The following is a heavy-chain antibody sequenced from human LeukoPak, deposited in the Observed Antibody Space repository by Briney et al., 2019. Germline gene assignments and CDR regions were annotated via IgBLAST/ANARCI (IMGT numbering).Heavy chain of an antibody. Sequence: SETLSLTCAVYGGSFSGYYWSWIRQPPGKGLEWIGGINHSGSTNYNPSLKSRVTISVDTSKNQSSLKLSSVTAADTAVYYCARGGTAYYYYGMDVWGQGTTVTVSS. CDR3: ARGGTAYYYYGMDV. D-gene: IGHD6-13*01. J-gene: IGHJ6*02. V-gene: IGHV4-34*01. CDR2: INHSGST. CDR1: GGSFSGYY.